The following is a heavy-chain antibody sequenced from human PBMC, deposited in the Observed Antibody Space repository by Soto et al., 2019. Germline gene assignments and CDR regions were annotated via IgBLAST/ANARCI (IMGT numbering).Heavy chain of an antibody. CDR1: GFTFSSYW. Sequence: EVQLVESGGGLVQPGGSLRLSCAASGFTFSSYWMSWVRQAPGKGLEWVANIKQDGSEKYYVDSVKGRFTISRDNAKNSLYLQMNSLRAEDTAVYYCAREVTTFLFDPFPHTSNHMDVWGQGTTVTVSS. D-gene: IGHD3-10*02. CDR3: AREVTTFLFDPFPHTSNHMDV. CDR2: IKQDGSEK. J-gene: IGHJ6*02. V-gene: IGHV3-7*03.